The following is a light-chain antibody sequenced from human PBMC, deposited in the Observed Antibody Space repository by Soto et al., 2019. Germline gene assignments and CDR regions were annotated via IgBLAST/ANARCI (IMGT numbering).Light chain of an antibody. CDR2: LGS. CDR1: QSLLHSNGYNY. J-gene: IGKJ1*01. CDR3: MQALQTPPWT. Sequence: DIVMTQSPLSLPVTPGEPASISCRSSQSLLHSNGYNYLDWYLQKPGQSPQLLICLGSIRASGVPDRFSGSGSGTDFTLKISRVEAEDVGVYYCMQALQTPPWTFGQGTKVEIK. V-gene: IGKV2-28*01.